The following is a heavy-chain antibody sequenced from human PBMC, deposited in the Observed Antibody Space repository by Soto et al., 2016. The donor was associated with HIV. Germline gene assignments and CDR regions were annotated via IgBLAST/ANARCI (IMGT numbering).Heavy chain of an antibody. CDR1: RYTFTGYY. Sequence: QVQLVQSGAEVRKPGASVKVSCKASRYTFTGYYMHWVRQAPGQGLEWMGWINANNGGTNYAQKFQGRVTMSRDTSISTAYMELSRLRSDDTAVYYCARVRLSGIKVGATDYWGQGTLVTVSS. D-gene: IGHD1-26*01. CDR2: INANNGGT. CDR3: ARVRLSGIKVGATDY. J-gene: IGHJ4*02. V-gene: IGHV1-2*02.